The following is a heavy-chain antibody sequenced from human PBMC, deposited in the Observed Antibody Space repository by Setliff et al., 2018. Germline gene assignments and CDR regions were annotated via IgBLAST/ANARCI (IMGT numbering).Heavy chain of an antibody. Sequence: KTSETLSLTCNVSGASISSGSHYWSWIRQSAGEKPTWIGHVYSTGSTNYNPSFESRVSISVDKSNNQFSLKMTSVTAADTAMYYCVRDRYGRNSDGSGAYNWFDSWGQGILVTVSS. CDR2: VYSTGST. CDR3: VRDRYGRNSDGSGAYNWFDS. J-gene: IGHJ5*01. D-gene: IGHD2-15*01. CDR1: GASISSGSHY. V-gene: IGHV4-61*09.